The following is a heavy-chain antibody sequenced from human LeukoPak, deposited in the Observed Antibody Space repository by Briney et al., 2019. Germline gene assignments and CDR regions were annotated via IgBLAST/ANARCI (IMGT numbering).Heavy chain of an antibody. CDR3: ARADIYGDYYFDY. Sequence: GGSLRLSCAASGFTFSSYSMNWVRQAPGKGLEWVANIKQDGSEKYYVDSVKGRFTISRDNAKNSLYLQMNSLRAEDTAVYYCARADIYGDYYFDYWGQGTLVTVSS. D-gene: IGHD4-17*01. V-gene: IGHV3-7*01. CDR1: GFTFSSYS. J-gene: IGHJ4*02. CDR2: IKQDGSEK.